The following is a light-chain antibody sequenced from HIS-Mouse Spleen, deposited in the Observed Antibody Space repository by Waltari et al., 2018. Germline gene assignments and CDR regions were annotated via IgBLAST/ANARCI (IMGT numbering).Light chain of an antibody. CDR3: QSYDSSLSGWV. Sequence: QSVLTQPPSASGTPGQRVTISCSGSSSNIGSNYVSWYQQLPGTAPKLLIYGNSNRPSGVPDRFSGSKSGTSASLAITGLQAEDEADYYCQSYDSSLSGWVFGGGTKLTVL. CDR1: SSNIGSNY. CDR2: GNS. V-gene: IGLV1-40*01. J-gene: IGLJ3*02.